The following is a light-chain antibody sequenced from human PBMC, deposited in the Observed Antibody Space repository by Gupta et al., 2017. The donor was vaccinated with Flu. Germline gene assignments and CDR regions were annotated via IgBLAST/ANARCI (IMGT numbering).Light chain of an antibody. J-gene: IGKJ1*01. CDR2: AAS. CDR3: QKYDTAPWT. V-gene: IGKV1-27*01. CDR1: QGIGND. Sequence: DIQMTQSPSSLSAFVGDRVTISCRASQGIGNDLAWYQQKPGKVPNLLIYAASTVQSGVPSRFSGSGSGTEFTLTISNLQPEDIATYYCQKYDTAPWTFGQGTKVEIK.